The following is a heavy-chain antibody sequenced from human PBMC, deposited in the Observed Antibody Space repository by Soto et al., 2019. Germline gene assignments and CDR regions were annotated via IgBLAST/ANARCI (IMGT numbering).Heavy chain of an antibody. V-gene: IGHV4-39*01. CDR1: AGSISSRSHH. CDR2: ISDSGNT. D-gene: IGHD1-26*01. J-gene: IGHJ4*02. Sequence: SETLSLTCTVSAGSISSRSHHRGWIRQAPGRGLEWIGTISDSGNTYSNSSLRGRVTISVDPAKNQFSLRLTSVTAADTAVYYCARRDYIGSYHFDYWGQGALVTVSS. CDR3: ARRDYIGSYHFDY.